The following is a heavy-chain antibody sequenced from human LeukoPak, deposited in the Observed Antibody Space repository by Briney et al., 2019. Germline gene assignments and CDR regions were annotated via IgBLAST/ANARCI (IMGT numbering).Heavy chain of an antibody. CDR3: ARDWGAGSYYYYAMDV. CDR1: GFTFSSYG. Sequence: GRSLRLSCAASGFTFSSYGMHWVRQAPGKGLEWVAVIWYDGSNKYYADSVKGRFTISRDNSKNTLYLQMNSLRAEDTAVYYCARDWGAGSYYYYAMDVWGQGTTVTVSS. J-gene: IGHJ6*02. V-gene: IGHV3-33*01. CDR2: IWYDGSNK. D-gene: IGHD1-26*01.